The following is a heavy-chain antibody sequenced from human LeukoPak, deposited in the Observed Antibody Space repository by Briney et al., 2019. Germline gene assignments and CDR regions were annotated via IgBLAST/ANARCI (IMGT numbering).Heavy chain of an antibody. J-gene: IGHJ4*02. CDR3: ARDRAYGSGSDYPDSDYFDY. Sequence: GASVKVSCKASGYTFTSYDITWGRQAPGQGLEWVGWFSTYNGNTNGAQKLQGRVTMTTDTSTSTAYMELRSLRSDDTAVYYCARDRAYGSGSDYPDSDYFDYWGQGTLVTVSS. CDR1: GYTFTSYD. D-gene: IGHD3-10*01. V-gene: IGHV1-18*01. CDR2: FSTYNGNT.